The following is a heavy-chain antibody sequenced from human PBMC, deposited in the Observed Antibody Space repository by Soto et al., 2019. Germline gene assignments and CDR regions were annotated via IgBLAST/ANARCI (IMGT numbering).Heavy chain of an antibody. Sequence: QVQLVQSGAEVKKPGSSVKVSCKASGGTFSSYTIIWVRQAPGQGLEWMGRIIPILGIANYAQKFQGRVTITADKSTSTAYMELSSLRSEDTAVYYCARDCSSTSCHNWFDPWGQGTLVTVSS. CDR3: ARDCSSTSCHNWFDP. V-gene: IGHV1-69*08. CDR1: GGTFSSYT. J-gene: IGHJ5*02. D-gene: IGHD2-2*01. CDR2: IIPILGIA.